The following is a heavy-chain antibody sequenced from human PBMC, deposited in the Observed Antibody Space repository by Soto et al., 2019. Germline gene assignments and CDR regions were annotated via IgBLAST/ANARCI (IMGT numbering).Heavy chain of an antibody. Sequence: QVQLVQSGAEVKKPGASVKVSCKASGYTFTSYGISWVRQAPGQGLEWMGWISAYNGNTNYAQKLQGRVTMTTDTSTSTSYMGLRSTRSDDTAMYYCARNFFIQSREQWRTLGYWGQGTLVTVSS. J-gene: IGHJ4*02. D-gene: IGHD6-19*01. CDR2: ISAYNGNT. V-gene: IGHV1-18*04. CDR3: ARNFFIQSREQWRTLGY. CDR1: GYTFTSYG.